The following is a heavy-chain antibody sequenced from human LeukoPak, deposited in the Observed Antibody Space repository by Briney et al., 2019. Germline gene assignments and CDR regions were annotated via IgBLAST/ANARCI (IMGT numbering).Heavy chain of an antibody. J-gene: IGHJ4*02. Sequence: PSGTLSLTCGVSGVFISSGYWWSWVRQPPGKGLEWIGEIHHSGSTYYNPSLKSRVTMSVDTSKNQFSLKLTSVTAADTAVYYCARIETYSSDYYDPFFDYWGQGTLVTVSS. CDR2: IHHSGST. CDR3: ARIETYSSDYYDPFFDY. V-gene: IGHV4-4*02. D-gene: IGHD6-19*01. CDR1: GVFISSGYW.